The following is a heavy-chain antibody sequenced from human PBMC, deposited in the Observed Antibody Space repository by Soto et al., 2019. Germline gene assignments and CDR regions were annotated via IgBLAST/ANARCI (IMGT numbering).Heavy chain of an antibody. D-gene: IGHD5-12*01. CDR2: IWYDGSNK. J-gene: IGHJ4*02. CDR1: GFTFSSYG. V-gene: IGHV3-33*01. Sequence: QVQLVESGGGVVQPGMSLRLSCAASGFTFSSYGMHWVRQAPGKGLEWVAFIWYDGSNKYYADSVKGRFTNPRDNSKTALYLQMNSLRAEDTDVYYLARAWVATNMIVDYCGKGTLVTFCS. CDR3: ARAWVATNMIVDY.